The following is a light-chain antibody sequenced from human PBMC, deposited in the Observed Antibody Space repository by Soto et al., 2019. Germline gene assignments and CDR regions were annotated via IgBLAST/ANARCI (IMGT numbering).Light chain of an antibody. CDR3: QSYDSSLSGYV. Sequence: QSVLTQPTSVSGAPGQRITISCTGSSSNIGAGYPIHWYQQLPGTAPRLLIFGNTIRPSGVPARFSGSRSGLAITGLQAEDEADYYCQSYDSSLSGYVFGGGTKVTVL. J-gene: IGLJ1*01. V-gene: IGLV1-40*01. CDR2: GNT. CDR1: SSNIGAGYP.